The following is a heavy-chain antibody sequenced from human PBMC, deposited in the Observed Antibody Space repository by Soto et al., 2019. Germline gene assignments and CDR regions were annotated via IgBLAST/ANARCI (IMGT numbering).Heavy chain of an antibody. CDR1: GFTFSTYW. D-gene: IGHD3-16*01. V-gene: IGHV3-7*03. CDR3: AGWGGHDYNY. Sequence: EVQLLGSGGGLVQPGGSLRLSCVASGFTFSTYWMNWVRQAPGMGLEWVANINPGGSVGTYVDSVKGRFTTSRDNAKNSLYLQMNSLRADDTAVYFGAGWGGHDYNYWGQGILVTVSS. J-gene: IGHJ4*02. CDR2: INPGGSVG.